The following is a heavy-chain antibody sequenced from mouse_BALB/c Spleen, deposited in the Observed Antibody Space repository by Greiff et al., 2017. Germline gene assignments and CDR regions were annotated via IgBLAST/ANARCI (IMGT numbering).Heavy chain of an antibody. D-gene: IGHD2-2*01. CDR2: ISSGGSYT. V-gene: IGHV5-9-3*01. Sequence: EVQRVESGGGLVKPGGSLKLSCAASGFTFSSYAMSWVRQTPEKRLEWVATISSGGSYTYYPDSVKGRFTISRDNAKNTLYLQMSSLRSEDTAMYYCAREGGLRRFAYWGQGTLVTVSA. CDR1: GFTFSSYA. J-gene: IGHJ3*01. CDR3: AREGGLRRFAY.